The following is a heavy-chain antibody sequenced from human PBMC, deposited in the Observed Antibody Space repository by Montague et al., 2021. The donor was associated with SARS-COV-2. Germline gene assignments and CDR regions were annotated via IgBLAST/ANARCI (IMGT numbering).Heavy chain of an antibody. CDR3: AMRGGALDAFDI. J-gene: IGHJ3*02. V-gene: IGHV4-39*01. D-gene: IGHD4-17*01. Sequence: SETLSLTCTVSGGSIRTSSYYWGWIRQPPGKGLDWIGSICYSGSTYYNPSLKSRATISVDTSKNQFSLKLSSVTAADTAVYYCAMRGGALDAFDIWGQGTMVIVSS. CDR2: ICYSGST. CDR1: GGSIRTSSYY.